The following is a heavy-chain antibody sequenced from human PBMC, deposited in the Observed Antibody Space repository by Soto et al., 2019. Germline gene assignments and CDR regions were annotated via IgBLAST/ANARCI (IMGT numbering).Heavy chain of an antibody. CDR2: ISSSSTI. V-gene: IGHV3-48*02. D-gene: IGHD2-15*01. Sequence: GGSLRPPCAAPGSTFSSKSMNWVRQAPGKGLEWVSYISSSSTIYYADSVKGRFTISRDNAKNSLYLQMNSLRDEDTAVYYCAREGAWSVVHFDYWGQGTLVTVSS. J-gene: IGHJ4*02. CDR1: GSTFSSKS. CDR3: AREGAWSVVHFDY.